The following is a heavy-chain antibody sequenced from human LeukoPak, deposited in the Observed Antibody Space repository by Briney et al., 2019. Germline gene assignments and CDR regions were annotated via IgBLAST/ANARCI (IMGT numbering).Heavy chain of an antibody. Sequence: GSLRLSCAASGFTFSSYWMHWVRQAPGKGLVWVSRINSDGSSTSYADSVKGRFTISRDNAKNTLYLQMNSLRAEDTAVYYCARDHRWELLFDYWGQGTLVTVSS. J-gene: IGHJ4*02. V-gene: IGHV3-74*01. CDR3: ARDHRWELLFDY. CDR1: GFTFSSYW. D-gene: IGHD1-26*01. CDR2: INSDGSST.